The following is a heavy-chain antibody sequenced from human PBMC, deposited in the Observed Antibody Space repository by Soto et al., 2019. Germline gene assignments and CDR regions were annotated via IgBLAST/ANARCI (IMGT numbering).Heavy chain of an antibody. J-gene: IGHJ4*02. D-gene: IGHD1-26*01. CDR1: GGSISSSDW. CDR3: ARDRSDIVGANPYFDY. V-gene: IGHV4-4*02. Sequence: TETPSLTFAVSGGSISSSDWWSWVRQPPGKGLEWIGEIYHSGSTNYNPSLKSRVTISVDKSKNQFSLKLSSVTAADTAVYYCARDRSDIVGANPYFDYWGQGTLVTVSS. CDR2: IYHSGST.